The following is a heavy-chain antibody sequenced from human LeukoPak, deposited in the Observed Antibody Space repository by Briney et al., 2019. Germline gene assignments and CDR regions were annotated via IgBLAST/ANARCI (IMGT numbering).Heavy chain of an antibody. CDR1: GYTFTSYG. D-gene: IGHD6-19*01. CDR2: ISAYNGNT. Sequence: GASVKVSCKASGYTFTSYGISWVRQAPGQGLEWMGWISAYNGNTNYAQKLQGRVTMTTDTSTSTAYMELRSLRYDNPAVYYCASREQWLVGDDYWGQGTLVTVSS. V-gene: IGHV1-18*01. CDR3: ASREQWLVGDDY. J-gene: IGHJ4*02.